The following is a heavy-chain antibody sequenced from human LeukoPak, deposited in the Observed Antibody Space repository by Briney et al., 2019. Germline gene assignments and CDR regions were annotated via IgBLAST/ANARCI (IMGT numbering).Heavy chain of an antibody. D-gene: IGHD5-18*01. CDR3: ARLVDTSMARFDY. V-gene: IGHV5-51*01. J-gene: IGHJ4*02. Sequence: NHGESLKISCKGSGYSFTNYWIGWVRQLPGKGLEWMGIIYPGDSDTRYSPSFQGQVTISADKSISTAYLQWSSLKASDTAMYYCARLVDTSMARFDYWGQGTPVTVSS. CDR1: GYSFTNYW. CDR2: IYPGDSDT.